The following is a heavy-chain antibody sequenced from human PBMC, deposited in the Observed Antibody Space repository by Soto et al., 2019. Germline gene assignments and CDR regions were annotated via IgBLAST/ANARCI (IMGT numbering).Heavy chain of an antibody. Sequence: ASGFMFGSYWMTWVRHVPGKGLQWVANIKRDGSEKYYVDFVKGRFTISRDNADNSVFLDMNNLRVDDTATYYCARVRATDYEIDYWGQGALVTVS. CDR3: ARVRATDYEIDY. CDR1: GFMFGSYW. D-gene: IGHD4-17*01. J-gene: IGHJ4*02. CDR2: IKRDGSEK. V-gene: IGHV3-7*03.